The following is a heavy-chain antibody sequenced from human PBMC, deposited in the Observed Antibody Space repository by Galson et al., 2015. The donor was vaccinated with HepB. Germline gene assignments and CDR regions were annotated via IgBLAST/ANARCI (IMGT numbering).Heavy chain of an antibody. J-gene: IGHJ5*02. CDR2: IYPGDSDT. Sequence: QSGAEVKKPGESLKISCKGSGYSFTSYWIGWVRQMPGKGLEWMGIIYPGDSDTRYSPSFQGQVTISADKSISTAYLQWSSLKASDTAMYYCARLPGNDDSSGYYGGNWFDPWGQGTLVTVSS. CDR1: GYSFTSYW. D-gene: IGHD3-22*01. CDR3: ARLPGNDDSSGYYGGNWFDP. V-gene: IGHV5-51*01.